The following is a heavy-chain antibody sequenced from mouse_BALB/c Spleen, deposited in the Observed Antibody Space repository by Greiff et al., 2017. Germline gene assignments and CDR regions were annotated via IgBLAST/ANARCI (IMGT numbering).Heavy chain of an antibody. CDR2: IWSGGST. CDR3: ARNEAYYFDY. CDR1: GFSLTSYG. V-gene: IGHV2-2*02. Sequence: VMLVESGPGLVQPSQSLSITCTVSGFSLTSYGVHWVRQSPGKGLEWLGVIWSGGSTDYNAAFISRLSISKDNSKSQVFFKMNSLQANDTAIYYCARNEAYYFDYWGQGTTLTVSS. J-gene: IGHJ2*01.